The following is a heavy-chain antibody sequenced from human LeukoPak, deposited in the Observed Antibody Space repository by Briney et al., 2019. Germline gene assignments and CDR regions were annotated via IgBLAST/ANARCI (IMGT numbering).Heavy chain of an antibody. V-gene: IGHV3-74*01. J-gene: IGHJ4*02. D-gene: IGHD2-2*01. Sequence: GGSLRLSCAASGNYWMHWVRQAPGEGLVWISHINSDGSWTSYADSVKGRFTISKDNAKNTVYLQMNNLRAEDTAVYYCVSFYETYWGRGTLVTVSS. CDR3: VSFYETY. CDR2: INSDGSWT. CDR1: GNYW.